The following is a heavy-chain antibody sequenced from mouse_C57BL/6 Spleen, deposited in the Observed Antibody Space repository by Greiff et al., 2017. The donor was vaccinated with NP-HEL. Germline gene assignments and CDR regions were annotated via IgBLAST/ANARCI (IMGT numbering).Heavy chain of an antibody. CDR3: ARGDNDRYYFDY. D-gene: IGHD2-4*01. CDR1: GYAFTNYL. CDR2: INPGSGGT. V-gene: IGHV1-54*01. Sequence: VQLQQSGAELVRPGTSVKVSCKASGYAFTNYLIEWVKQRPGQGLEWIGVINPGSGGTNYNEKFKGKATLTADKSSSTAYMQLSSLTSEDSAVYFCARGDNDRYYFDYWGQGTTLTVSS. J-gene: IGHJ2*01.